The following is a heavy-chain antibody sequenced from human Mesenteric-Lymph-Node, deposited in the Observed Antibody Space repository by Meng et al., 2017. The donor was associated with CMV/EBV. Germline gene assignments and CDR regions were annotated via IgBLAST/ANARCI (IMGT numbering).Heavy chain of an antibody. CDR3: ARGGNSRFDP. V-gene: IGHV4-34*01. D-gene: IGHD4-23*01. J-gene: IGHJ5*02. CDR1: GGYFSGYY. CDR2: INHSGST. Sequence: LTCAVYGGYFSGYYWSWIRQPPGKGLEWIGEINHSGSTNYNPSLKSRVTISVDTSKNQFSLKLSSVTAADTAVYYCARGGNSRFDPWGQGTLVTVSS.